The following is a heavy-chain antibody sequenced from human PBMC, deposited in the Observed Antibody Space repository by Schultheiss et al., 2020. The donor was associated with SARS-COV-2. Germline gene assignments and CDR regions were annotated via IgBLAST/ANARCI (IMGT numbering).Heavy chain of an antibody. CDR3: AKDRPNNWNSLGDWWFDP. CDR1: GFTFSNYA. D-gene: IGHD1-7*01. Sequence: GGSLRLSCAASGFTFSNYAMTWVRQAPGKGLEWVSTISGSGGTTYYADSVKGRFTISRDNSKNTLYLQLNSLRGEDTAFYFCAKDRPNNWNSLGDWWFDPWGHGTLVTVSS. V-gene: IGHV3-23*01. J-gene: IGHJ5*02. CDR2: ISGSGGTT.